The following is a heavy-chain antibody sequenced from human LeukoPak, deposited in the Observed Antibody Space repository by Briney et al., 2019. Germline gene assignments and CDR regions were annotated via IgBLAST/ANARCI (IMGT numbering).Heavy chain of an antibody. CDR3: ARRLRYFDWLYDDY. J-gene: IGHJ4*02. D-gene: IGHD3-9*01. CDR2: IYHSGST. V-gene: IGHV4-38-2*01. Sequence: SETLSLTCAVSGYSISSGYYWGWIRQPPGKGLEWIGSIYHSGSTYYNPSLKSRVTISVDTSKNQFSLKLSTVTAADTAVYYCARRLRYFDWLYDDYWGQGTLVTVSS. CDR1: GYSISSGYY.